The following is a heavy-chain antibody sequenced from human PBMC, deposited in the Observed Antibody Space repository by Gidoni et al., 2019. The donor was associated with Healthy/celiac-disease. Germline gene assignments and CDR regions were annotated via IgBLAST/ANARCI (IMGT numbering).Heavy chain of an antibody. D-gene: IGHD2-15*01. CDR3: ARGGLGYCSGGSCYSVYYYYYMDV. V-gene: IGHV4-34*01. Sequence: QVQLQQWGAGLLKPSETLSLTCAVYGGSFSGYYWSWIRQPPGKGLEWIGEINHSGSTNYNPSLKSRVTISVDTSKNQFSLKLSSVTAADTAVYYCARGGLGYCSGGSCYSVYYYYYMDVWGKGTTVTVSS. CDR2: INHSGST. CDR1: GGSFSGYY. J-gene: IGHJ6*03.